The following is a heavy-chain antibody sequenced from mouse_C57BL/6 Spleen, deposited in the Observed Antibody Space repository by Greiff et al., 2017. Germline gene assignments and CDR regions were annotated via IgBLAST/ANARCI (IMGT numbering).Heavy chain of an antibody. CDR2: IHPNSGST. CDR1: GYTFTSYW. J-gene: IGHJ1*03. CDR3: ARWGVTGDFDV. D-gene: IGHD2-2*01. V-gene: IGHV1-64*01. Sequence: VQLQQPGAELVKPGASVKLSCKASGYTFTSYWMHWVKQRPGQGLEWIGMIHPNSGSTNYNEKFKSKATLTVDKSSSTAYMQLSSLTSEDSAVYYCARWGVTGDFDVWGKGTTVTVSS.